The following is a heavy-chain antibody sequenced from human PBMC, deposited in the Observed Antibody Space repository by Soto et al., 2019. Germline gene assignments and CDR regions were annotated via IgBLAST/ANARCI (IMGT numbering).Heavy chain of an antibody. CDR3: AKDGDIVVGSMDV. J-gene: IGHJ6*04. CDR2: ISGSGGST. CDR1: GFTFSSYA. Sequence: GGSLRLSCAASGFTFSSYAMSWVRQAPGKGLEWVSAISGSGGSTYYADSVKGRFTISRDNTKNTLYLQMNSLRAEDTAVYYCAKDGDIVVGSMDVWGKGTTVTVSS. V-gene: IGHV3-23*01. D-gene: IGHD2-2*01.